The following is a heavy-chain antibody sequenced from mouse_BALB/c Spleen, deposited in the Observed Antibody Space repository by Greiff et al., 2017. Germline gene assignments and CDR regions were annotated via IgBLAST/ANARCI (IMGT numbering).Heavy chain of an antibody. V-gene: IGHV5-12-1*01. CDR1: GFAFSSYD. CDR3: ARRAY. Sequence: EVQRVESGGGLVKPGGSLKLSCAASGFAFSSYDMSWVRQTPEKRLEWVAYISSGGGSTYYPDTVKGRFTISRDNAKNTLYLQMSSLKSEDTAMYYCARRAYWGQGTLVTVSA. CDR2: ISSGGGST. J-gene: IGHJ3*01.